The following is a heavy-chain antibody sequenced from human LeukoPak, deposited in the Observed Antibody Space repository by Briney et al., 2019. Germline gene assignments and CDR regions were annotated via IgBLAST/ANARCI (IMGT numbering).Heavy chain of an antibody. CDR1: GFTFSSYS. CDR2: IKEDGSET. Sequence: GGSLRLSCAASGFTFSSYSMNWVRQAPGRGLEWVANIKEDGSETYYVDSVKGRFTISRYNAKNSLYLQMNSLRAEDTAVYYCAKERVAAAGFDYWGQGTLVTVSS. V-gene: IGHV3-7*01. J-gene: IGHJ4*02. CDR3: AKERVAAAGFDY. D-gene: IGHD6-13*01.